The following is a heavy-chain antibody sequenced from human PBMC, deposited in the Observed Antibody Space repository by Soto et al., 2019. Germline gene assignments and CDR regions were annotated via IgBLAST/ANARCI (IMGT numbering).Heavy chain of an antibody. V-gene: IGHV1-18*01. CDR1: GYTFTSYG. Sequence: VKVSCKASGYTFTSYGISWVRQAPGQGLEWMGWISAYNGNTNYAQKLQGRVTMTTDTSTSTAYMELRSLRSDDTAVYYCARTWYYYDSSGYYYWGQGTLVTVSS. D-gene: IGHD3-22*01. CDR2: ISAYNGNT. J-gene: IGHJ4*02. CDR3: ARTWYYYDSSGYYY.